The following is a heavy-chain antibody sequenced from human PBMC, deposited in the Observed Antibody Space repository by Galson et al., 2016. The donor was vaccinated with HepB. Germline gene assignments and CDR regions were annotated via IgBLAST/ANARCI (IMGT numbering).Heavy chain of an antibody. J-gene: IGHJ4*02. Sequence: SLRLSCAASGFIFNNYGMHWVRQAPGKGLEWVTFISYDGTKKYYADSVKGRFTISRDDSKNTLYLRMNSLRVEDTAVYYCVKPAVAGSSFDHWGQGTLVTVSS. V-gene: IGHV3-30*18. D-gene: IGHD6-19*01. CDR3: VKPAVAGSSFDH. CDR1: GFIFNNYG. CDR2: ISYDGTKK.